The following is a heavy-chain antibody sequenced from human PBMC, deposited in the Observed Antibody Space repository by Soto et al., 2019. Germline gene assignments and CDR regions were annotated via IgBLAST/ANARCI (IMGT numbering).Heavy chain of an antibody. J-gene: IGHJ4*02. CDR2: INPNSGGT. CDR1: GYTFTGYY. D-gene: IGHD1-26*01. CDR3: ATQRSEWELSFDY. V-gene: IGHV1-2*04. Sequence: QVQLVQSGAEVKKSGASVKVSCKASGYTFTGYYMHWVRQAPGQGLEWMGWINPNSGGTNYAQKFQGWVTMTRDTSISTAYMELSRLRSDDTAVYYCATQRSEWELSFDYWGQGTLVTVSS.